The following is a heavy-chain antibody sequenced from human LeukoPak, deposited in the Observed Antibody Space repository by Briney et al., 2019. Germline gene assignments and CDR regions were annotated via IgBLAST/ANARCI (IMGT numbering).Heavy chain of an antibody. Sequence: SETLSLTCSVSGDPVSRSDSYWDWIRQPPGKGLEWIGTIYCSGRTYYSPSLKSRVTMSVDTSNNQFSLNLRSVTAADTAVYYCARRRYYDGSGYLEWGQGTLLSVSS. CDR3: ARRRYYDGSGYLE. V-gene: IGHV4-39*01. CDR2: IYCSGRT. D-gene: IGHD3-22*01. CDR1: GDPVSRSDSY. J-gene: IGHJ1*01.